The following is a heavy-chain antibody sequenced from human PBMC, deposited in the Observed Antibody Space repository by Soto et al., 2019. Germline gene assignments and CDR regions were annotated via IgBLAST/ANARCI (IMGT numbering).Heavy chain of an antibody. J-gene: IGHJ4*02. Sequence: SETLSLTCSVSGDAISSYYWSWIRHTPGRGLEWIGCVHESGSTDYNPSLKGRVTISLHTSKSQFSLSLRSATAADTATYYCARGTRALITSFFAYWGQGIPVTVSS. V-gene: IGHV4-59*01. D-gene: IGHD1-20*01. CDR3: ARGTRALITSFFAY. CDR1: GDAISSYY. CDR2: VHESGST.